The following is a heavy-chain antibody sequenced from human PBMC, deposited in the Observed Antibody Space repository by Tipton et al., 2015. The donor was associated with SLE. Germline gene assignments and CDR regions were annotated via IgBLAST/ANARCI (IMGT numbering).Heavy chain of an antibody. CDR2: ISESGNT. J-gene: IGHJ4*02. Sequence: TLSLTCTVSGGSISRYYGSWMRQAPGRGLEWIGYISESGNTNYNPSLKSRVTMSVDTSKNQFSLSLTSLTPADTAIYFCARDGGGDMLDFWGQGALVTVSS. CDR1: GGSISRYY. D-gene: IGHD2-21*02. V-gene: IGHV4-59*01. CDR3: ARDGGGDMLDF.